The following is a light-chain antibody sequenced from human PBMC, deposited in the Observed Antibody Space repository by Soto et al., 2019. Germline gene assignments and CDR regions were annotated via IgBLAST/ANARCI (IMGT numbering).Light chain of an antibody. CDR3: QQYFSDWT. CDR2: EAS. J-gene: IGKJ1*01. Sequence: DVQMPQSPSILSASVGDTVTITCRTSQSIVKWLAWYQQKPGKAPKLLISEASILQSGVPSRFSASASGTEFTLTISGLQPDDFATYYCQQYFSDWTFGQGTKVDVK. CDR1: QSIVKW. V-gene: IGKV1-5*03.